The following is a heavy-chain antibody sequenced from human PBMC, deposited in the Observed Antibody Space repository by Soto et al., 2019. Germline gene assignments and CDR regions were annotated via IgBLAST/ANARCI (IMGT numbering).Heavy chain of an antibody. CDR2: ISSGGSPA. V-gene: IGHV3-11*06. Sequence: RLSCAASGFTFRDYYMTWIRQAPGKGLEWVSYISSGGSPANGADSVKGRFTISRDNAKNSLYLQMDSLRAEDTAVYYCARVGTLYAMDVWGQGTTVTVSS. CDR1: GFTFRDYY. CDR3: ARVGTLYAMDV. D-gene: IGHD7-27*01. J-gene: IGHJ6*02.